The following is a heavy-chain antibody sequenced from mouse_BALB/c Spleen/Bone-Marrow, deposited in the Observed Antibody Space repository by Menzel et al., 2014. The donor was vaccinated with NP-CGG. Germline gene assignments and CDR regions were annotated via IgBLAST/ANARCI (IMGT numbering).Heavy chain of an antibody. V-gene: IGHV1-59*01. CDR2: IDPSDSET. CDR3: ARYDYGLDY. Sequence: QVQLQQSGPQLVRPGVSVKISCKASGYSFTNYWMHWVKQRPGQGLEWIGLIDPSDSETRLNQKFKDKATLTVDKSSITAYMQLSSPTSEDSAVYYCARYDYGLDYWGQDTTLTVSS. D-gene: IGHD2-4*01. J-gene: IGHJ2*01. CDR1: GYSFTNYW.